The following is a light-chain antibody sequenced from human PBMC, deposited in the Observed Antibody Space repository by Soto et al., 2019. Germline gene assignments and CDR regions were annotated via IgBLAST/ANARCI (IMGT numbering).Light chain of an antibody. V-gene: IGKV3-15*01. Sequence: EIVMTQSPATLSVSPGERATLSCRASQSVSSNLAWYQQKPGQAPRLLIYGASTRATGIPAMFSGSGSGTEFALTISSLQSEDFAIYYCQQYDKWYTFGQGTKLEIK. CDR1: QSVSSN. CDR3: QQYDKWYT. J-gene: IGKJ2*01. CDR2: GAS.